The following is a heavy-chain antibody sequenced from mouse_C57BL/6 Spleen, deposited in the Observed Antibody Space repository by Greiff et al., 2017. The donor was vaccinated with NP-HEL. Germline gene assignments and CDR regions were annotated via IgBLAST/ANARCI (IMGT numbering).Heavy chain of an antibody. J-gene: IGHJ2*01. CDR1: GFTFSSYG. Sequence: DVMLVESGGDLVKPGGSLKLSCAASGFTFSSYGMSWVRQTPDKRLEWVATISSGGSYTYYPDSVKGRFTISRDNAKNTLYLQMSSLKSEDTAMYYCARQTDGYFDYWGQGTTLTVSS. CDR2: ISSGGSYT. D-gene: IGHD2-3*01. V-gene: IGHV5-6*02. CDR3: ARQTDGYFDY.